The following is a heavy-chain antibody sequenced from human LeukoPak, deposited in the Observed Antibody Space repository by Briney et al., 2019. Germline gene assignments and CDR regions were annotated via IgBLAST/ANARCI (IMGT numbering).Heavy chain of an antibody. J-gene: IGHJ4*02. V-gene: IGHV3-64*01. CDR1: GFTFSSYA. D-gene: IGHD2-15*01. CDR3: TRYCNGVTCYSGYDY. CDR2: ISTNGGGT. Sequence: RSGGSLRLSCAASGFTFSSYAMHWVRQTPGKGLEYVSAISTNGGGTYYANSVKGRFTISRDNSKNTLYLQMGSLRAEDMAVYFCTRYCNGVTCYSGYDYWGQGTLVTVS.